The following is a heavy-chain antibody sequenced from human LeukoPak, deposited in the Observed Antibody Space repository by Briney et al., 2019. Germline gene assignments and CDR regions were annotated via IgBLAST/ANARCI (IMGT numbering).Heavy chain of an antibody. D-gene: IGHD5-24*01. CDR2: IYYSGNT. J-gene: IGHJ3*02. CDR1: GGSIRRGDYY. CDR3: ARATITMAVGVPADAFDI. Sequence: PSQTLSLTCTVSGGSIRRGDYYWSWIRQPPGKGLEWTGYIYYSGNTYYNPSLKSRVTISVDTSKKQFSLEMSSVTAADAAVYYCARATITMAVGVPADAFDIWGQGTVVTVSS. V-gene: IGHV4-30-4*08.